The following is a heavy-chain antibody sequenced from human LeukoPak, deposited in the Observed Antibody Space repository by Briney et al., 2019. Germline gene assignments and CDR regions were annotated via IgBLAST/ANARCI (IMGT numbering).Heavy chain of an antibody. D-gene: IGHD2-15*01. CDR1: GFTFSSYG. V-gene: IGHV3-23*01. Sequence: GGSLRLSCAASGFTFSSYGMSWVRQAPGKGLEWVSAISGSGGSTYYADSVKGRFTISRDNSKNTLYLQMNSLRAEDTAVYYCAKDLYCSGGSCYLPDYWGQGTLVTVSS. CDR3: AKDLYCSGGSCYLPDY. J-gene: IGHJ4*02. CDR2: ISGSGGST.